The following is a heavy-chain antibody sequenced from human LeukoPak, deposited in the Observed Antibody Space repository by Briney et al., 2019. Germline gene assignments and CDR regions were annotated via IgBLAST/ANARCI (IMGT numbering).Heavy chain of an antibody. D-gene: IGHD5-18*01. CDR1: GGSFSGYY. V-gene: IGHV4-34*01. Sequence: PSETLSLTCAVYGGSFSGYYWSWIRRPPGKGLEWIGEINHSGSTNYNPSLKSRVTISVDTSKNQFSLKLSSVTAADTAVYYCADRRRYSYGLDYWGQGTLVTVSS. CDR2: INHSGST. J-gene: IGHJ4*02. CDR3: ADRRRYSYGLDY.